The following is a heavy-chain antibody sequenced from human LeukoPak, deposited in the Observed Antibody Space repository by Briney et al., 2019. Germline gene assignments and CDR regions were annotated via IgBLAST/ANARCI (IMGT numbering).Heavy chain of an antibody. V-gene: IGHV3-48*04. CDR2: ISSTSSTI. J-gene: IGHJ4*02. CDR1: GFTFSSYN. Sequence: QAGGSLRLSYAVSGFTFSSYNMHWVRQAPGKGLEWISYISSTSSTIYYADCVKGRLTISRDNAKHLLYLQMNSLRAEDTAVYYCVLAVDYWGQGTLVTVSS. D-gene: IGHD1-26*01. CDR3: VLAVDY.